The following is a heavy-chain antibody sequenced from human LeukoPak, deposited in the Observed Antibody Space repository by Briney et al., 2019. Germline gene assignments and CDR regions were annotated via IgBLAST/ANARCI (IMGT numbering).Heavy chain of an antibody. CDR3: ARESRGILNYFDY. CDR2: INPDSGGP. J-gene: IGHJ4*02. Sequence: AASVKVSCKASGYTFTDYYIHWVRQAPGQGLEWMGWINPDSGGPNYAQKFQGRVTMTRDTSISTAYMELSRLRSDDTAVYYCARESRGILNYFDYWGQGTLVTVSS. CDR1: GYTFTDYY. V-gene: IGHV1-2*02. D-gene: IGHD3-22*01.